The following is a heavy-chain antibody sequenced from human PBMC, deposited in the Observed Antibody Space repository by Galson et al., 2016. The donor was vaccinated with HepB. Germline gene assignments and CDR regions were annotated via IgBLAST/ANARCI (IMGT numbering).Heavy chain of an antibody. CDR3: TRGVDLAAAGPRGSFNM. J-gene: IGHJ3*02. V-gene: IGHV3-74*01. CDR1: GFTFSNYW. D-gene: IGHD6-13*01. Sequence: SLRLSCAASGFTFSNYWMHWVRQGPGKGLVWVARINGDGTSTSYADFEEDRFTISRDNAKNTLYLQMNSLRAEDTAVYYCTRGVDLAAAGPRGSFNMWGQGTMVTVSS. CDR2: INGDGTST.